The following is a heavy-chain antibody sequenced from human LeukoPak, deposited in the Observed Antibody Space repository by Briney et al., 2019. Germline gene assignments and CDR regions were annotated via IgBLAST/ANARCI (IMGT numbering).Heavy chain of an antibody. D-gene: IGHD3-22*01. J-gene: IGHJ4*02. V-gene: IGHV4-39*01. CDR3: ARQGAYYSDSSGYEFDY. CDR2: LYYSGST. Sequence: SETLPLTCTVSGGSISTSSYYWGWIRQPPGKGLEWIGRLYYSGSTYYNPSLQSRVTISLDTSKNQFSLKLSSVTAADTAVYYCARQGAYYSDSSGYEFDYWGQGTLVTVSS. CDR1: GGSISTSSYY.